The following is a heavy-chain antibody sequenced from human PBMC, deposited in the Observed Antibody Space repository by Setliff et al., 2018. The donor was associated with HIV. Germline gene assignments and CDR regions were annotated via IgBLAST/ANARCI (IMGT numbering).Heavy chain of an antibody. CDR3: WPQKAKAS. Sequence: ASVKVSCKASGYTFTSYDINWVRQATGQGLEWMGWMNPNSGNTGYAQKFQGRLTMTRNTSISTAYMEVSSLRSEEPVTIVPWPQKAKASLGQRT. CDR1: GYTFTSYD. D-gene: IGHD2-15*01. CDR2: MNPNSGNT. V-gene: IGHV1-8*02. J-gene: IGHJ5*02.